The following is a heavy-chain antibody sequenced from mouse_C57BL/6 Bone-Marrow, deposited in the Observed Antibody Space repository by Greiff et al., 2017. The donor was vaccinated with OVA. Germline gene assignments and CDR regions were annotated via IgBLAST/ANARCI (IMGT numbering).Heavy chain of an antibody. CDR1: GYSFTSYY. V-gene: IGHV1-66*01. J-gene: IGHJ2*01. CDR3: AVGLLSFDY. CDR2: IYPGSGNT. Sequence: VQGVESGPELVKPGASVKISCKASGYSFTSYYIHWVKQRPGQGLEWIGWIYPGSGNTKYNEKFKGKATLTADTSSSTAYMQLSSLTSEDSAVYYCAVGLLSFDYWGQGTTLTVSS. D-gene: IGHD2-10*01.